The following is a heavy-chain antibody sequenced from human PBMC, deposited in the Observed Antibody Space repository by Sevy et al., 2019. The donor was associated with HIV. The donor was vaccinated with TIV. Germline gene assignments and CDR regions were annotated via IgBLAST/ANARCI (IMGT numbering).Heavy chain of an antibody. CDR3: AIVSPCGGDCYYFDY. CDR2: MNPTTGHT. V-gene: IGHV1-8*01. Sequence: ASVKVSCKASAFTFSRYDINWVRQAPGQGLEWMGLMNPTTGHTAYAQKFRGRFTMTRDTSITTVYMELNSLRSDDTAVYYCAIVSPCGGDCYYFDYWGQGTRVTVSS. J-gene: IGHJ4*02. D-gene: IGHD2-21*02. CDR1: AFTFSRYD.